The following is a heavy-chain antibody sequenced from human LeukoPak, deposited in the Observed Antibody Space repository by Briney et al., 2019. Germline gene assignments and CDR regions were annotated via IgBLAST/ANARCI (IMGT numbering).Heavy chain of an antibody. CDR2: IYTSGST. D-gene: IGHD3-22*01. J-gene: IGHJ4*02. Sequence: SQTLSLTCTVSGGSISSGSYYWSWIRQPAGKGLEWIGRIYTSGSTNYNPSLKSRVTIPVDTSKNQFSLKLSSVTAADTAVYYCARGGAYYYDSSGYYGYWGQGTLVTVSS. V-gene: IGHV4-61*02. CDR3: ARGGAYYYDSSGYYGY. CDR1: GGSISSGSYY.